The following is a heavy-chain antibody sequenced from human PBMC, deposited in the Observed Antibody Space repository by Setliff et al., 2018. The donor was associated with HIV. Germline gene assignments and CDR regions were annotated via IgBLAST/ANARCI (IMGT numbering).Heavy chain of an antibody. J-gene: IGHJ4*02. V-gene: IGHV1-46*01. CDR2: INPSDGTT. Sequence: ASVKVSCKASGYTFTSCFMHWVRQAPGQGLEYMGIINPSDGTTDYTQKFQDRVTMTSDTSASTAYMELRSLRSDDTAVYYCARDHGILTGYYTDHWGQGTLVTVSS. D-gene: IGHD3-9*01. CDR1: GYTFTSCF. CDR3: ARDHGILTGYYTDH.